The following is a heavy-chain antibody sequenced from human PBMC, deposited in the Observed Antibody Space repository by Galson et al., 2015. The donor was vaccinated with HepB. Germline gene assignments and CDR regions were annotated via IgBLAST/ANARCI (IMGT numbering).Heavy chain of an antibody. CDR2: IIPIFGTA. D-gene: IGHD4-17*01. V-gene: IGHV1-69*13. CDR1: GGTFSSYA. Sequence: SVKVSCKASGGTFSSYAISWVRQAPGQGLEWMGGIIPIFGTANYAQKFQGRVTITADESTSTAYMELSSLRSEDTAVYYCARDRGVNYGDSLDAFDIWGQGTMVSVSS. CDR3: ARDRGVNYGDSLDAFDI. J-gene: IGHJ3*02.